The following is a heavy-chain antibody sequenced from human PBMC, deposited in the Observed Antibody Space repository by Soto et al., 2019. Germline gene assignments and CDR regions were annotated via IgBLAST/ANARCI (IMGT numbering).Heavy chain of an antibody. D-gene: IGHD6-13*01. Sequence: ASVKVSCKASGYTFTTYTMNWVCQAPGQRLEWMGWINPVNGNTKSSQKFQDRVIITRDTSASTAYMELRSLRSEDTAVYYCARGIATGQLDPWGQGTLVTVSS. CDR3: ARGIATGQLDP. CDR1: GYTFTTYT. CDR2: INPVNGNT. V-gene: IGHV1-3*01. J-gene: IGHJ5*02.